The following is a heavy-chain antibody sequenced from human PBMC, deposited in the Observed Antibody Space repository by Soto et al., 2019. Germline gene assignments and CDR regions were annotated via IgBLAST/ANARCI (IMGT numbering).Heavy chain of an antibody. CDR1: GGSISSYY. D-gene: IGHD4-17*01. Sequence: SETLSLTCTVSGGSISSYYWSWIRQPPGKGLEWIGYIYYSGSTNYNPSLKSRVTISVDTSKNQFSLKLSSVTAADTAVYYCARETSMTTVEDAFDIWGQGTMVTVSS. CDR3: ARETSMTTVEDAFDI. V-gene: IGHV4-59*01. J-gene: IGHJ3*02. CDR2: IYYSGST.